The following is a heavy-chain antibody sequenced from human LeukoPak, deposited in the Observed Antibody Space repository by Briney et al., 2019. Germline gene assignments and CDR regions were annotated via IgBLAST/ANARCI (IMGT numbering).Heavy chain of an antibody. D-gene: IGHD6-19*01. CDR1: GFTFSSYS. CDR3: ASLSSGLTTYYFDY. V-gene: IGHV3-21*01. J-gene: IGHJ4*02. Sequence: PGGSLRLSCAAYGFTFSSYSMNWVRQAPGKGLEWVSSISSSSSYIYYADSVKGRFTISRDNAKNSLYLRMNSLRAEDTAVYYCASLSSGLTTYYFDYWGQGTLVTVSS. CDR2: ISSSSSYI.